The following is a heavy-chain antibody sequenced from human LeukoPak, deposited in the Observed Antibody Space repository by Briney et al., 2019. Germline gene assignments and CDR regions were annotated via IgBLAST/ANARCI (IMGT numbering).Heavy chain of an antibody. D-gene: IGHD2-2*01. J-gene: IGHJ3*02. V-gene: IGHV4-31*03. CDR2: IYYSGST. CDR3: ATGGGRYCSSTSCYARGAFDI. CDR1: GGSISSGDYY. Sequence: SETLSLTSTVSGGSISSGDYYWSWIRQHPGKGLEWIGYIYYSGSTYYNPSLKSRVTISVDTSKNQFSLKLSSVTAADTAVYYCATGGGRYCSSTSCYARGAFDIWGQGTMVTVSS.